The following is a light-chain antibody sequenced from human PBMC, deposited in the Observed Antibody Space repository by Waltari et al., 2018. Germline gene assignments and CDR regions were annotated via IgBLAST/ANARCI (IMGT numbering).Light chain of an antibody. CDR3: QQRSAWPT. CDR1: QSVGSY. V-gene: IGKV3-11*01. Sequence: EIVLTQSPVTLSLSPGERASLSCRASQSVGSYLAWYQQRTGQPPRLLIYDSSYRVTGLPYRFSGSGSGTDFTLTISRLEPEYFAVYYCQQRSAWPTFGGGTK. J-gene: IGKJ4*01. CDR2: DSS.